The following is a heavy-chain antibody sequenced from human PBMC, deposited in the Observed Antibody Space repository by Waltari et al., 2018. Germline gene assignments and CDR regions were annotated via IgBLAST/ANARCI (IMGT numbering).Heavy chain of an antibody. V-gene: IGHV3-23*01. D-gene: IGHD6-19*01. CDR2: IGGSAGST. Sequence: EVQLLESGGGLVQPGGSLRLSCAASGFTFSSYAMSWVRQAPGKGLEWVSAIGGSAGSTDHADSVKGRFTISRDNSKNTLYRQMNSLRAEDTAVYYCAKGRSGWYLITYDYWGQGTLVTVSS. CDR1: GFTFSSYA. J-gene: IGHJ4*02. CDR3: AKGRSGWYLITYDY.